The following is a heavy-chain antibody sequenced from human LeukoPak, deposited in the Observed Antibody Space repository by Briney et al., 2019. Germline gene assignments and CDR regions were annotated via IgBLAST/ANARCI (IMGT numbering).Heavy chain of an antibody. CDR3: ARSLISSWSSVGV. J-gene: IGHJ6*04. CDR1: GGSFTGYY. Sequence: NPSETLSLTCAVYGGSFTGYYWSWIRQPPEKGLEWIGEIKDGGSTNYNPSLKSRVAISVDTSKNQFSLKLSSVTAADTAVYYCARSLISSWSSVGVWGKGTTVTVSS. D-gene: IGHD6-13*01. V-gene: IGHV4-34*01. CDR2: IKDGGST.